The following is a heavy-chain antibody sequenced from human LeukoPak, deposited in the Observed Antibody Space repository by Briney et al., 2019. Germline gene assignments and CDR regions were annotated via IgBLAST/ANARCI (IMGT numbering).Heavy chain of an antibody. V-gene: IGHV3-73*01. CDR1: GFTFSGSG. D-gene: IGHD6-19*01. CDR3: SRHLYSSAWYEEN. CDR2: IRSKADSHAT. Sequence: GGSLRLSCAASGFTFSGSGVHWVRQASGKGLEWVGHIRSKADSHATAYAASVQGRFTISRDDSNNTAYLHMNSLKIEDAAVYFCSRHLYSSAWYEENWGQGTLVTVSS. J-gene: IGHJ4*02.